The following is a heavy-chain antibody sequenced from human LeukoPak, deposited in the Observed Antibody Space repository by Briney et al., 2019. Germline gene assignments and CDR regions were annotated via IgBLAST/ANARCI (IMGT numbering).Heavy chain of an antibody. V-gene: IGHV1-69*05. D-gene: IGHD2-2*01. Sequence: SVKVSCKASGGTFSSYAISWVRQAPGQGLEWMGGIIPIFGTANYAQKFQGRVTITTDESTSTAYMELSSLRSEDTAVYYCARGRLYQLLSRYYYMDVWGKGTTVTVPS. CDR2: IIPIFGTA. J-gene: IGHJ6*03. CDR3: ARGRLYQLLSRYYYMDV. CDR1: GGTFSSYA.